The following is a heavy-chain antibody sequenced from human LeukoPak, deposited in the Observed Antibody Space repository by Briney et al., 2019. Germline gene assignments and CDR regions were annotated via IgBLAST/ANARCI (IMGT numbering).Heavy chain of an antibody. D-gene: IGHD3-10*02. CDR3: ARDRGSVRGVNWFDP. CDR2: MNPNSGNT. V-gene: IGHV1-8*01. J-gene: IGHJ5*02. Sequence: GASVKVSCKASGYTFTSYDISWVRQGTGQGLEWMGWMNPNSGNTGYVQKLRGRVTMTRNTSISTAYMELCSLRSEETAVYYCARDRGSVRGVNWFDPWGEGNLVTASS. CDR1: GYTFTSYD.